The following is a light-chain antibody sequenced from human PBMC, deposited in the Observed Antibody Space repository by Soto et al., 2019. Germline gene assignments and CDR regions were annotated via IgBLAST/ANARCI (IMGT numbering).Light chain of an antibody. J-gene: IGKJ4*01. Sequence: AIQMAQSPSSLSASVGDRVTITCRASQGIGNDVGWYQQKPGKAPKLLLYAATTLQSGVPSRLSGTRSGTDFTLTISSLQPEDFATYYCLQDHNYPLTFGGGTKVEIK. CDR2: AAT. V-gene: IGKV1-6*02. CDR1: QGIGND. CDR3: LQDHNYPLT.